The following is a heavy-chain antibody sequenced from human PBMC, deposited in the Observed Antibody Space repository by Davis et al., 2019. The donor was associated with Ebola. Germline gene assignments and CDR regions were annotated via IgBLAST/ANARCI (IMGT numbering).Heavy chain of an antibody. Sequence: MPGGSLRLSCTVSGGSISSYYWSWIRQPPGKGLEWIGYIYYSGSTNYNPSLKSRVTISVDTSKNQFSLKLSSVTAADTAVYYCVRDSGYYSHDYWGHGTLLTVSS. V-gene: IGHV4-59*01. CDR2: IYYSGST. CDR3: VRDSGYYSHDY. J-gene: IGHJ4*01. D-gene: IGHD5-12*01. CDR1: GGSISSYY.